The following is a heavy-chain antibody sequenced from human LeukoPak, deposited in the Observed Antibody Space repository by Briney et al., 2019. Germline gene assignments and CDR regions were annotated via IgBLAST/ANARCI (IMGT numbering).Heavy chain of an antibody. V-gene: IGHV1-2*02. CDR1: GYTFTGYY. D-gene: IGHD2-2*01. CDR3: ARGGGIVVVPASPFDY. CDR2: INPNSGGT. J-gene: IGHJ4*02. Sequence: ASVKDSCKASGYTFTGYYMHWVRQAPGQGLEWMGWINPNSGGTNYAQKFQGRVTMTRDTSISTAYMELSRLRSDDTAVYYCARGGGIVVVPASPFDYWGQGTLVTVSS.